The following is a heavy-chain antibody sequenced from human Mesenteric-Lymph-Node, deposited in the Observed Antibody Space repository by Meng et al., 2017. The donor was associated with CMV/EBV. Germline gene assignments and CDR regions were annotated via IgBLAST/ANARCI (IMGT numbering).Heavy chain of an antibody. D-gene: IGHD1-14*01. Sequence: QVQLQQWVAGLLKPSETLSPTCAVYGGSFSAYYWSWIRQPPGKGLEWIGEINHSGSTNYNPSLKSRITISVDTSKNQFSLKLTSVTAADTAVYFCASLAPLNNTKDKIPSGYWGQGTLVTVSS. CDR3: ASLAPLNNTKDKIPSGY. CDR1: GGSFSAYY. CDR2: INHSGST. J-gene: IGHJ4*02. V-gene: IGHV4-34*01.